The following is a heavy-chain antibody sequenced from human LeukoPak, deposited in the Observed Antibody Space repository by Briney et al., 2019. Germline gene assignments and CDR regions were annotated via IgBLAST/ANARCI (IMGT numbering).Heavy chain of an antibody. CDR1: GFTFNKYG. J-gene: IGHJ4*02. CDR3: ARCLGNDCYSFDY. Sequence: PGRSLRLSCSASGFTFNKYGMHWVRQAPGKGLEWVAVIAYDGSDKYYADSGKGRFTISRDNSKNTLYLQLSSLRTDDTAVYYCARCLGNDCYSFDYWGQGTLVTVSS. D-gene: IGHD2-21*02. V-gene: IGHV3-30*03. CDR2: IAYDGSDK.